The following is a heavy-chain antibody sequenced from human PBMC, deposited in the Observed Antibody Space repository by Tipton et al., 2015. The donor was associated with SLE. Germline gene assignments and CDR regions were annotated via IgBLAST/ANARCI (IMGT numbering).Heavy chain of an antibody. Sequence: SLRLSCAASGFTFRSCVMHCVRQAPGKGLEWVAVFSDDGTIECSADSVKGRFPICRDSSKSTLYLQMNSLRVDDTAVYYCAKTLFGDYGAHWGQGTLVNVSS. CDR2: FSDDGTIE. V-gene: IGHV3-30*04. J-gene: IGHJ4*02. D-gene: IGHD4-17*01. CDR1: GFTFRSCV. CDR3: AKTLFGDYGAH.